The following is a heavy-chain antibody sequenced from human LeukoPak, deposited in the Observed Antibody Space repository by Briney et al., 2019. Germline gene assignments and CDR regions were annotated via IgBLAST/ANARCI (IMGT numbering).Heavy chain of an antibody. J-gene: IGHJ1*01. Sequence: AGGSLRLSSAASGFTVSSNYMSWDRQAPGKGLEWVSVIYSDGSTYYADSVKGRFTISRDNSKNTLYLQMNSLRAEDTAVYYCARARRDGYNSVGFQHWGQGTLVTVSS. CDR2: IYSDGST. V-gene: IGHV3-66*01. CDR1: GFTVSSNY. CDR3: ARARRDGYNSVGFQH. D-gene: IGHD5-24*01.